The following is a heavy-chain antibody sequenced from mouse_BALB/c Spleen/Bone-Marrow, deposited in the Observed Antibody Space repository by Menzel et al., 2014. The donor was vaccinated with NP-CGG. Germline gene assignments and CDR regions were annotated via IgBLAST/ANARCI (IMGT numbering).Heavy chain of an antibody. CDR3: TTLGRFAY. Sequence: VQVVESGAELVEPGVSVKLSCKASGYTFTNYYMYWVKQRPGQDLEWIGEINPSNGGTNFNEKFKSKATLTVDKSSSTAYMQLSSLTSEDSAVYYCTTLGRFAYWGQGTLVTVSA. D-gene: IGHD4-1*01. J-gene: IGHJ3*01. CDR1: GYTFTNYY. V-gene: IGHV1S81*02. CDR2: INPSNGGT.